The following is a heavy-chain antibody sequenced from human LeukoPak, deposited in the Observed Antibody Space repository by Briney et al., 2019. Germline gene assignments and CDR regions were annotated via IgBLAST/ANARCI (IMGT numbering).Heavy chain of an antibody. V-gene: IGHV4-4*07. CDR2: IYSSGST. CDR3: ARDWRDYYDSSGYYWDDAFDI. CDR1: GGSISSYY. D-gene: IGHD3-22*01. J-gene: IGHJ3*02. Sequence: SETLSLTCTVSGGSISSYYWSWIRQPAGKGLEWIGRIYSSGSTNYNPSLKSRVTMSVDTSKNQFSLKLSSVGAADTAVYYCARDWRDYYDSSGYYWDDAFDIWGQGTMVTVSS.